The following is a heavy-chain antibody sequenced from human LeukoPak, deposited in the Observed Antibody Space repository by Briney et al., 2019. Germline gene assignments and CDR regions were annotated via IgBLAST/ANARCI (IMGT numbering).Heavy chain of an antibody. J-gene: IGHJ4*02. V-gene: IGHV4-31*03. D-gene: IGHD1-14*01. CDR2: IYDSGTI. CDR3: ARGGDRRGFDY. Sequence: SQTLSLTCTVSGGSISNGGYYWSWTRQHPGKGLEWIGYIYDSGTIYYSPALQSRVTISVDTSDNKFSLKLRSLTAADTAVYYCARGGDRRGFDYWGQGTLVTVSS. CDR1: GGSISNGGYY.